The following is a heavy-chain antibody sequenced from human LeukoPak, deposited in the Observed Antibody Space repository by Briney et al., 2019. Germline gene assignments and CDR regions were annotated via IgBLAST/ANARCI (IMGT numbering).Heavy chain of an antibody. J-gene: IGHJ5*02. Sequence: GGSLGLSCAASGFTVTSSYMNWVRQAPGKGLEWASYISKSGITIYYADSVKGRFTISRDNAKNSLYLQMNSLRAEDTAVYYCARVVWFDPWGQGTLVTVSS. V-gene: IGHV3-48*03. CDR1: GFTVTSSY. CDR3: ARVVWFDP. CDR2: ISKSGITI.